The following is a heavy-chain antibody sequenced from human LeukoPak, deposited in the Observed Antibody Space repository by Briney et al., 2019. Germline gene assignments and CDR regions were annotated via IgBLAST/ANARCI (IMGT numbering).Heavy chain of an antibody. J-gene: IGHJ4*02. V-gene: IGHV3-23*01. CDR3: ARRRYNSAGNYFDY. Sequence: GGSLRLSCAASGFTFSSYAMSWVHQAPGKGLEWVSGISGGGGSTYYADSVKGRFTISRDNSKNTLYLQMNSLRAEDTAVYYCARRRYNSAGNYFDYWGQGTLVTVSS. CDR2: ISGGGGST. D-gene: IGHD6-19*01. CDR1: GFTFSSYA.